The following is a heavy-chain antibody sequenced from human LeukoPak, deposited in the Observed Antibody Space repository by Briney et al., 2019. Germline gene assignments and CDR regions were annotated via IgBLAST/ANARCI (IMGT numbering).Heavy chain of an antibody. V-gene: IGHV5-51*01. CDR1: GYSFTSYW. CDR3: ARSGAAAGYYYYYYMDV. D-gene: IGHD6-13*01. CDR2: IYPGDSDT. Sequence: GESLKISCKGSGYSFTSYWIGWVRQMPGKGLEWMGIIYPGDSDTRCSPSFQGQVTISADKSISTAYLQWSSLKASDTAMYYCARSGAAAGYYYYYYMDVWGKGTTVTVSS. J-gene: IGHJ6*03.